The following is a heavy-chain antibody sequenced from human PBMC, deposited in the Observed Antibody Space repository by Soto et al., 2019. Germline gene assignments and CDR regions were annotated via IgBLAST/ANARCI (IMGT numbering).Heavy chain of an antibody. Sequence: GGSLRLSCAASGFTFSSYAMHWVRQAPGKGLEWVAVISYDGSNKYYADSVKGRFTISRDNSKNTRYLQMNSRRAEETAVYYCASEYIGSFWDSSGWYGREGHWFDPWGQGTLVTVSS. CDR2: ISYDGSNK. CDR3: ASEYIGSFWDSSGWYGREGHWFDP. V-gene: IGHV3-30-3*01. CDR1: GFTFSSYA. J-gene: IGHJ5*02. D-gene: IGHD6-19*01.